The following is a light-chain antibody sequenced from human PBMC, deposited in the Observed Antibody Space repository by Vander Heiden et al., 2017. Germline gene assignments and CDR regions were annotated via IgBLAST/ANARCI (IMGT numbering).Light chain of an antibody. V-gene: IGKV1-39*01. Sequence: DIQMPQSPSSLSASVGDRVTITCRASQSISSYLNWYQQKPGKAPKLLIYAASSLQSGVPSRFSGSGSGTDFTLTIISLQPEYFATYYCQQSYSTPWTFGQGTKVEIK. CDR1: QSISSY. CDR3: QQSYSTPWT. J-gene: IGKJ1*01. CDR2: AAS.